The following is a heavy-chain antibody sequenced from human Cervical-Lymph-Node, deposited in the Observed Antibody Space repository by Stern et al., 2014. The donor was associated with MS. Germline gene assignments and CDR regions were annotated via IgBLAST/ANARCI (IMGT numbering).Heavy chain of an antibody. CDR3: ARAPYDFTNWYGMDV. J-gene: IGHJ6*02. CDR1: GGSISSYY. D-gene: IGHD1-1*01. Sequence: VQLVESGPGLVKPSETLSLTCIVSGGSISSYYWSWIRQPPGKGLEWIGHIYFSGSTDYNPSLQGRVTMSADISKNQISLRLSSVTAADTAVYYCARAPYDFTNWYGMDVWGQGTTVTVSS. V-gene: IGHV4-59*01. CDR2: IYFSGST.